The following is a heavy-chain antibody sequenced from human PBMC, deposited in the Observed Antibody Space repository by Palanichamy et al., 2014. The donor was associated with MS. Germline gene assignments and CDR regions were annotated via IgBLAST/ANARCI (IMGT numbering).Heavy chain of an antibody. CDR2: IIPVLGTL. CDR3: ARAKSYYYDRSAYLSNCPDH. Sequence: QVQLVQSGAEVKKPGSSVKVSCKASGGIFSSFPITWVRQAPGQGLEWMGGIIPVLGTLNYAQHFQGRVTISADESTSTAYMELRSLRSEDTAVYYCARAKSYYYDRSAYLSNCPDHWGQGTLVTVSS. V-gene: IGHV1-69*13. CDR1: GGIFSSFP. J-gene: IGHJ4*02. D-gene: IGHD3-22*01.